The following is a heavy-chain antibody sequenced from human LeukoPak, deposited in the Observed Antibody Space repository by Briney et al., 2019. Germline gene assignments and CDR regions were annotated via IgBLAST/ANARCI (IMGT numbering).Heavy chain of an antibody. J-gene: IGHJ6*02. Sequence: ASVKVSCKASGYTFTGYYMHWVRQAPGQGLEWMGWINPNSGGTNYAQKFQGRVTMTRDTSISTAYMELSRLRSDDTAVYYCARALSRRYFDWPTPLSYYYYGMGVWGQGTTVTVSS. D-gene: IGHD3-9*01. CDR3: ARALSRRYFDWPTPLSYYYYGMGV. CDR1: GYTFTGYY. V-gene: IGHV1-2*02. CDR2: INPNSGGT.